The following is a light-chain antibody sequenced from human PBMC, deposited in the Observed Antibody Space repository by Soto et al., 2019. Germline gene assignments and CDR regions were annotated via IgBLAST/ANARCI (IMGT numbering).Light chain of an antibody. V-gene: IGKV1-8*01. CDR1: QGISSY. CDR2: SAS. J-gene: IGKJ1*01. Sequence: AIRMTQSPSSFSASTGDRVTITCRASQGISSYLAWYQQKPGKAPKLLIYSASTLQSGVPSRFSGSGSGTDFTLTSRCLQSEDFATYYCQQYYSYPQTFGQGTKVEIK. CDR3: QQYYSYPQT.